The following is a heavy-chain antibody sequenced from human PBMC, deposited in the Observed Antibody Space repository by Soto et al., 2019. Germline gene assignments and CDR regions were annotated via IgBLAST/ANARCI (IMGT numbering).Heavy chain of an antibody. J-gene: IGHJ4*02. D-gene: IGHD6-19*01. Sequence: LRLSCAASGFTFSSYAMGWVRQAPGKGLEWVSVIDYSGGTTYYADSVKGRFTISRDNSKSTLYLQMNSLRPEDTAVYYCAKDATRTSGWYHFDNWGQGALVTVSS. CDR1: GFTFSSYA. CDR3: AKDATRTSGWYHFDN. V-gene: IGHV3-23*01. CDR2: IDYSGGTT.